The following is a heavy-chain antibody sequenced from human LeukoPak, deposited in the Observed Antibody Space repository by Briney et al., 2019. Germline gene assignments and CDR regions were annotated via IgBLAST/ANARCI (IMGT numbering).Heavy chain of an antibody. Sequence: PGGSLKLSCAASGFTVSSNYMSWVRQAPGKGLEWVSTIYSGGSTDYADSVKGRFTISRDNSRNTLYLQMNSLRAEDTAVYYCARVVRKGGSYGGFDYWGQGTLVTASS. V-gene: IGHV3-53*01. CDR3: ARVVRKGGSYGGFDY. J-gene: IGHJ4*02. CDR1: GFTVSSNY. CDR2: IYSGGST. D-gene: IGHD1-26*01.